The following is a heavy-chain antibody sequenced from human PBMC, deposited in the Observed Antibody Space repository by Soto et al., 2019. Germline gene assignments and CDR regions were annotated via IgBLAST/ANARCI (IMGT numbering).Heavy chain of an antibody. D-gene: IGHD1-26*01. V-gene: IGHV3-30*18. Sequence: QVQLVESGGGVVQPGRSLRLSCAASGFTFSSYGMHWVRQAPGKGLEWVAVISYDGSNKYYADSVKGRFTISKDNSKNTLYLQMNSLRAEDTAVYYCAKVDYSGSYFYYWGQGTLVTVSS. J-gene: IGHJ4*02. CDR2: ISYDGSNK. CDR1: GFTFSSYG. CDR3: AKVDYSGSYFYY.